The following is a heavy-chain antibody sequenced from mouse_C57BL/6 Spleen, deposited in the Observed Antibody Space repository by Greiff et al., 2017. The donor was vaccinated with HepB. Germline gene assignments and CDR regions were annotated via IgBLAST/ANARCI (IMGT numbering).Heavy chain of an antibody. D-gene: IGHD1-1*01. CDR1: GYAFSSYW. Sequence: VQLQQSGAELVKPGASVKISCKASGYAFSSYWMNWVKQRPGKGLEWIGQIYPGDGDTNYNGKFKGKATLTADKSSSTAYMQRSSLTSEDSAVYFCARKAYGSRGYAMDYWGQGTSVTVSS. CDR3: ARKAYGSRGYAMDY. V-gene: IGHV1-80*01. CDR2: IYPGDGDT. J-gene: IGHJ4*01.